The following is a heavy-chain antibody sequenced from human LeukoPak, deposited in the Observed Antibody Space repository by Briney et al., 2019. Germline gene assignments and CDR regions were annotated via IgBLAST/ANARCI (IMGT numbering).Heavy chain of an antibody. CDR1: GGSISSGGYS. CDR2: IYRSGST. CDR3: ARGFGYSSSWLPQYYFDY. D-gene: IGHD6-13*01. J-gene: IGHJ4*02. Sequence: SETLSLTCAVSGGSISSGGYSWSWIRQPPGKGLEWIGYIYRSGSTYYNPSLKSRVTISVDRSKNQFSLKLSSVTAADTAVYYCARGFGYSSSWLPQYYFDYWGQGTLVTVSS. V-gene: IGHV4-30-2*01.